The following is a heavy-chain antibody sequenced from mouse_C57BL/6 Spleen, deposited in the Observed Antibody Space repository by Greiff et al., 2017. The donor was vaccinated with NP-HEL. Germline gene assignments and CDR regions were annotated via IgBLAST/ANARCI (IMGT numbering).Heavy chain of an antibody. V-gene: IGHV1-55*01. CDR2: IYPGSGST. CDR1: GYTFTSYW. CDR3: ARSELRLQYYYAMDY. D-gene: IGHD3-2*02. J-gene: IGHJ4*01. Sequence: QVQLQQPGAELVKPGASVKMSCKASGYTFTSYWITWVKQRPGQGLEWIGDIYPGSGSTNYNEKFKSKATLTVDTSSSTAYMQLSSLTSEDSAVYYCARSELRLQYYYAMDYWGQGTSVTVSS.